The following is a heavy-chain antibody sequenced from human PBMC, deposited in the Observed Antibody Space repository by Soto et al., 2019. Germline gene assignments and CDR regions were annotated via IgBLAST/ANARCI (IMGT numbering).Heavy chain of an antibody. Sequence: SETLSLTCTVSGGSISSYYWSWIRQPPGKGLEWIGYIYYSGSTNYNPSLKSRVTISVDTSKNQFSRKLSSVTAADTAVYYCARGATPVYYYYGMDVWGQGTTVTVSS. D-gene: IGHD2-15*01. CDR1: GGSISSYY. V-gene: IGHV4-59*01. CDR3: ARGATPVYYYYGMDV. CDR2: IYYSGST. J-gene: IGHJ6*02.